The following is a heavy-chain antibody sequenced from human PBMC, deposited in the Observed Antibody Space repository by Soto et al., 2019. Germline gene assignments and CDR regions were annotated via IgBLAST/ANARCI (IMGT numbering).Heavy chain of an antibody. V-gene: IGHV1-24*01. CDR1: RYSLPELS. D-gene: IGHD1-26*01. CDR2: FDPEDGEA. CDR3: ATWGVGATSSPQYYFDY. Sequence: ASVKVSCKVSRYSLPELSMHWVRQAPGKGLEWMGGFDPEDGEAIYAQKFQGRVTMTEDTSTDTAYMELSSLRSEDTAVYYCATWGVGATSSPQYYFDYWGQGTLVTVSS. J-gene: IGHJ4*02.